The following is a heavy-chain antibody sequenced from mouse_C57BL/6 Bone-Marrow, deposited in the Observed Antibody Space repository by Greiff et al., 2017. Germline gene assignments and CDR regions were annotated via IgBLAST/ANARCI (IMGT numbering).Heavy chain of an antibody. D-gene: IGHD1-1*01. Sequence: QVQLKQSGAELAKPGASVKLSCKASGYTFTSYWMHWVKQRPGQGLEWIGYINPSSGYTKYNQKFKDKATLTADKSSSTVYIQLSSLTYEDSAVYYCARRYAQPYYFDYWGQGTTLTVSS. J-gene: IGHJ2*01. CDR3: ARRYAQPYYFDY. CDR1: GYTFTSYW. V-gene: IGHV1-7*01. CDR2: INPSSGYT.